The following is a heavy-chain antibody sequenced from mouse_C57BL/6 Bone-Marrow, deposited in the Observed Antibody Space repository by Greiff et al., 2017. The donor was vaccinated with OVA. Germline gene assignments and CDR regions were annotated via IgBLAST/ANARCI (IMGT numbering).Heavy chain of an antibody. CDR3: ARVYGCDGAWFAD. Sequence: VQLQESGAELARPGASVKLSCKASGYTFTSYGISWVKQRTGQGLEWIGEIYPRSGNTYYNEKFKGKATLTADKSSSTAYMELRSLSSEDSAVYFCARVYGCDGAWFADWGKGTLVTVSA. CDR1: GYTFTSYG. CDR2: IYPRSGNT. J-gene: IGHJ3*01. D-gene: IGHD2-2*01. V-gene: IGHV1-81*01.